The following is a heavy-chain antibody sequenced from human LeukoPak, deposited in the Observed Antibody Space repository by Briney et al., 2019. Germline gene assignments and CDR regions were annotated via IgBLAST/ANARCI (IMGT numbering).Heavy chain of an antibody. D-gene: IGHD6-19*01. Sequence: PGRSLRLSCSPSGFTFGSYAMHWVRQAPGKGLEWVAVISYDESNIHYADSVKGRFTISRDNSKNTLYLQMNSLRAEDTAVYYCARESVAGIGQRAYYFDYWGQGTLVTVSS. V-gene: IGHV3-30-3*01. CDR1: GFTFGSYA. CDR2: ISYDESNI. CDR3: ARESVAGIGQRAYYFDY. J-gene: IGHJ4*02.